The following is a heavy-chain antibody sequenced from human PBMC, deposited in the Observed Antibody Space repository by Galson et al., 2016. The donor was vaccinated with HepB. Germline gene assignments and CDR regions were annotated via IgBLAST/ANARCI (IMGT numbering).Heavy chain of an antibody. Sequence: PALVKPTQTLTLTCTFSGFSLRTNGMCVNWIRQSPGKALEWLGFIDWDGDKYYSTSLKTRLTISKGTSRNQVVLTMTNMDTVDTTTYYCARTKTGYSSNHCGYWDRGALVTFAS. D-gene: IGHD6-13*01. V-gene: IGHV2-70*01. J-gene: IGHJ4*02. CDR1: GFSLRTNGMC. CDR2: IDWDGDK. CDR3: ARTKTGYSSNHCGY.